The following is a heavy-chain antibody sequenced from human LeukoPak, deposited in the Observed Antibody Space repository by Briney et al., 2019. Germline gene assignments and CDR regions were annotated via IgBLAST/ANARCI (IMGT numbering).Heavy chain of an antibody. CDR3: TTDPGGTMIAVDQLGDWFDP. CDR2: IKSKTDGGTT. V-gene: IGHV3-15*01. D-gene: IGHD3-22*01. CDR1: GFTFSNAW. J-gene: IGHJ5*02. Sequence: GGSLRLSCAASGFTFSNAWMSWVRQAPGKGLEWVGRIKSKTDGGTTDYAAPVKGRFTISRDDSKNTLYLQMNSLKTEDTAVYYCTTDPGGTMIAVDQLGDWFDPWGQGTLVTVSS.